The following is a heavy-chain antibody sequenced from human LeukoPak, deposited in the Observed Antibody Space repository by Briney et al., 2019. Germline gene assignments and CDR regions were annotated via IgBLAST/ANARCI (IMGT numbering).Heavy chain of an antibody. Sequence: PSETLSLTCAVSGGSISSSNWWSWARQPPGKGLEWIGEIYHSGSTNYNPSLKSRVTISVDKSKNQFSLKLSSVTAADTAVYYCASRWRAGRFLEWHRIGGFDYWGQGTLVTVSS. J-gene: IGHJ4*02. CDR2: IYHSGST. D-gene: IGHD3-3*01. CDR1: GGSISSSNW. CDR3: ASRWRAGRFLEWHRIGGFDY. V-gene: IGHV4-4*02.